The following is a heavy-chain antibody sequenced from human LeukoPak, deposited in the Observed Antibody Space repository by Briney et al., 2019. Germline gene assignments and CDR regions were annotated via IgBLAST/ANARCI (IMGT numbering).Heavy chain of an antibody. D-gene: IGHD6-19*01. CDR3: ARQPLGAVAGEFDY. CDR1: GYTFTSYA. V-gene: IGHV1-3*01. J-gene: IGHJ4*02. Sequence: ASVKVSCKASGYTFTSYAMHWVRQAPGQRLEWMGWINAGNGNTKYSQKFQGRVTITRDTSASTAYMELSSLRPEDTAVYYCARQPLGAVAGEFDYWGQGTLVTVSS. CDR2: INAGNGNT.